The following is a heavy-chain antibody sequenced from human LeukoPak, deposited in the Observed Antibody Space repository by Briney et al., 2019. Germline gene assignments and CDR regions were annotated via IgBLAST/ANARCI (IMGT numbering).Heavy chain of an antibody. D-gene: IGHD3-22*01. CDR3: ARVRRDYYDSSGDFDY. Sequence: ASVKVSCKASGYSFTSYGFSWVRQAPGQGLEWMGWISAYNGNTNHAQEAQGRVTMTTDTSTSTAYMELRSLTSDDTAVYYCARVRRDYYDSSGDFDYWGQGTVVTVSS. CDR2: ISAYNGNT. V-gene: IGHV1-18*01. CDR1: GYSFTSYG. J-gene: IGHJ4*02.